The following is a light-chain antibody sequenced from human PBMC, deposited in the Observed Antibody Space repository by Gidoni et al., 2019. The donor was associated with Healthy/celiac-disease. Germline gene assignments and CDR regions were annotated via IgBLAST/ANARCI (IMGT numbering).Light chain of an antibody. V-gene: IGKV3-15*01. CDR3: QQYNNWPPHT. J-gene: IGKJ2*01. CDR2: GAS. Sequence: EIVMTQYPATLSVSPGERATLSCRASQSVSSNLAWYQQKPGQAPRPLIYGASTRATGIPARCSGSGSGTEFTLTISSLQSEDFAVYYCQQYNNWPPHTFGQGTKLEIK. CDR1: QSVSSN.